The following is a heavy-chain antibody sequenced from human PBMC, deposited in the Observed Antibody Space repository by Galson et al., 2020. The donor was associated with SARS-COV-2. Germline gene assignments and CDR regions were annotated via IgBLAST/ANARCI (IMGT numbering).Heavy chain of an antibody. CDR2: IKSKGDGGTT. Sequence: GGSLRLSCAASGHTFKNAWMSWVRQAPGKGLEWVGRIKSKGDGGTTDYVAPVKGRFTISRDDSKNTMFLEMNSLKPEDTALYYCTSDLPGGISDYFDDWGQGTLVTVSS. CDR1: GHTFKNAW. D-gene: IGHD2-15*01. J-gene: IGHJ4*02. V-gene: IGHV3-15*01. CDR3: TSDLPGGISDYFDD.